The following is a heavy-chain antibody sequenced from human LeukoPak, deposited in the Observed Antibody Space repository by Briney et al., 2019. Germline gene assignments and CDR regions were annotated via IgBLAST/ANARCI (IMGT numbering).Heavy chain of an antibody. V-gene: IGHV3-23*01. CDR3: ALGACTSCYYYYYDMDV. Sequence: GGSLRLSCAASGFTFSSYAMSWVRQAPGKGLEWVSAISGSGGSTYYADSVKGRFTISRDNSKNTLYLQMNSLRAEDTAVYYCALGACTSCYYYYYDMDVWGQGTTVTVSS. CDR2: ISGSGGST. D-gene: IGHD2-2*01. J-gene: IGHJ6*02. CDR1: GFTFSSYA.